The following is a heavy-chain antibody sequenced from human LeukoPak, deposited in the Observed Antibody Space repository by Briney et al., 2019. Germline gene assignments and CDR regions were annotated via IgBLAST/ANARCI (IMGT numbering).Heavy chain of an antibody. J-gene: IGHJ4*03. CDR1: GFTFSVRG. CDR2: IPSSGNDI. V-gene: IGHV3-21*01. D-gene: IGHD6-13*01. Sequence: GGSLRLSCAASGFTFSVRGMTWVRQAPGKGLEWVSTIPSSGNDIYYADSVKGRFTSSRDNAKNSVYLQMNSLTADDTAVYYCARDGSSWSRDVWGRGTLVTVSS. CDR3: ARDGSSWSRDV.